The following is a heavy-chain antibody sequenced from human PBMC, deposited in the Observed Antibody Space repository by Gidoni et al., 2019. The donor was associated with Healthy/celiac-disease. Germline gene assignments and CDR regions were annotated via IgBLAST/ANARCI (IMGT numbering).Heavy chain of an antibody. J-gene: IGHJ4*02. CDR3: AKDSNYGGNPPDY. Sequence: EVQLLESGGGLVQPGGSLRLSCAASGFPFSSYAMSWVRQAPGKGLEWVSAISGSGGSTYYADSVKGRFTISRDNSKNTLYLQMNSLRAEDTAVYYCAKDSNYGGNPPDYWGQGTLVTVSS. D-gene: IGHD4-17*01. CDR1: GFPFSSYA. CDR2: ISGSGGST. V-gene: IGHV3-23*01.